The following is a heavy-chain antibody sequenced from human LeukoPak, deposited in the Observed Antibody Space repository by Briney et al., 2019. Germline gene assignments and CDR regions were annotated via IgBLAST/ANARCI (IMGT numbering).Heavy chain of an antibody. Sequence: PGGSLRLSCAASGFTFSSYSMNWVRQTPGKGLEWVSSISSSSSYIYYADSVKGRFTISRDNAKNSLYLQMNSLRAEDTAVYYCARDPAYRAGDCYPFDYWGQGTLVTVSS. J-gene: IGHJ4*02. CDR1: GFTFSSYS. V-gene: IGHV3-21*01. D-gene: IGHD2-21*01. CDR2: ISSSSSYI. CDR3: ARDPAYRAGDCYPFDY.